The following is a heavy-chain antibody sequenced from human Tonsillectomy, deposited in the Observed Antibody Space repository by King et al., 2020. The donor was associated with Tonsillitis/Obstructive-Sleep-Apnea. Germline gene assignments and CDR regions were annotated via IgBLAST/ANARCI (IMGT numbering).Heavy chain of an antibody. CDR2: IKSDGRST. D-gene: IGHD2-15*01. J-gene: IGHJ4*02. CDR1: GFTFSTYW. V-gene: IGHV3-74*01. Sequence: VQLVESGGGLVQPGGSLRLSCAASGFTFSTYWMYWVRQAPGKGLVWVSRIKSDGRSTTYADSVKGRFTISRDNAKNTLYLQMNSLRAEDTAVYYCARGGSKGSADYWGQGTLVTVSS. CDR3: ARGGSKGSADY.